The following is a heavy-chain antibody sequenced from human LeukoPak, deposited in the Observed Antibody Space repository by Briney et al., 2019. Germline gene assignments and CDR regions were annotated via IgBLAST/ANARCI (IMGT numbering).Heavy chain of an antibody. D-gene: IGHD3-22*01. CDR1: GGTFSSYA. V-gene: IGHV1-69*04. J-gene: IGHJ4*02. CDR2: IIPILGIA. Sequence: SVKVSCKASGGTFSSYAISWVRQAPGQGLEWMGRIIPILGIANYAQKFQGRVTITADKSTSTAYMELSSLRSEDTAVYYCARWDSSGYYFDYWAREPWSPSPQ. CDR3: ARWDSSGYYFDY.